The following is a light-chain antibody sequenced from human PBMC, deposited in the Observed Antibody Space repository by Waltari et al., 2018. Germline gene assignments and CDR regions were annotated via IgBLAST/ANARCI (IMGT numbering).Light chain of an antibody. V-gene: IGKV3-20*01. CDR3: QHYVRLPVS. Sequence: EIVLTQSPGTLSLSPGERATLSCRASQSVSRSLAWYQQKPGQAPRLLIYGASRRAPGVPDRFSGSGSGTDFSLTISRLEPEDFAVYYCQHYVRLPVSFGQGTKVEIK. CDR2: GAS. CDR1: QSVSRS. J-gene: IGKJ1*01.